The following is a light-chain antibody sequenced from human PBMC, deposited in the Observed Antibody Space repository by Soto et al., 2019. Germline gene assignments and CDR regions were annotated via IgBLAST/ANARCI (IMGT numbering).Light chain of an antibody. CDR3: QQSYSTPFT. CDR2: AAS. J-gene: IGKJ3*01. V-gene: IGKV1-39*01. CDR1: QSISSY. Sequence: DIQMTHSPSSLSASVGDRVTITCRASQSISSYLNWYQQKPGKAPKLLIYAASSLQSGVPSRFSGSGSGPDFTLTISSLQPEDFATYYCQQSYSTPFTFGPGTKVDIK.